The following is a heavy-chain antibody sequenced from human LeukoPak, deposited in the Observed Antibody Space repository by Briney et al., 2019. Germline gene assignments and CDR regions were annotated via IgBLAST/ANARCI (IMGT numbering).Heavy chain of an antibody. V-gene: IGHV1-8*01. CDR1: GYTFTSYD. D-gene: IGHD2-15*01. Sequence: ASVNVSCTASGYTFTSYDINWVRQATGQGLEWMGWMDANSGNTGYAQKFQGRVTMTRNTSISTAYMELSSLRSEDTAVYYCARGDGYCSGGSCYQHDAFDIWGQGTMVTVSS. J-gene: IGHJ3*02. CDR2: MDANSGNT. CDR3: ARGDGYCSGGSCYQHDAFDI.